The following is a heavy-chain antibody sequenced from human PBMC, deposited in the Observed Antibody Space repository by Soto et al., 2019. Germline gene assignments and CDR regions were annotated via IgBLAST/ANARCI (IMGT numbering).Heavy chain of an antibody. V-gene: IGHV2-5*02. CDR3: AGSGYDYVY. CDR1: GFSLSTSGVG. D-gene: IGHD5-12*01. CDR2: IYWDDDQ. Sequence: QITLKESGPTLVKPTQTLTLTCTFSGFSLSTSGVGVGWIRQPPGKALEWLALIYWDDDQRYSPSLKSRLTITKDTYKHQVVLTITNMDPVDTATYYCAGSGYDYVYWGQGTLVTVSS. J-gene: IGHJ4*02.